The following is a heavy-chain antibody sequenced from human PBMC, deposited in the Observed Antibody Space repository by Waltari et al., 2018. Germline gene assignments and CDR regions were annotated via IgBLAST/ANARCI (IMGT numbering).Heavy chain of an antibody. CDR3: ARTSGAAAGKFDY. J-gene: IGHJ4*02. V-gene: IGHV4-59*01. D-gene: IGHD6-13*01. CDR2: TSDSGST. CDR1: GTSISNYY. Sequence: QVQLQESGPGLVKPSETLSLTCTVSGTSISNYYWTWIRQPPGKGLEWIGYTSDSGSTSYNPSLKSRVTISGDTSKNHFSLKLSSVTAADTAVYYCARTSGAAAGKFDYWGQGTLVTVSS.